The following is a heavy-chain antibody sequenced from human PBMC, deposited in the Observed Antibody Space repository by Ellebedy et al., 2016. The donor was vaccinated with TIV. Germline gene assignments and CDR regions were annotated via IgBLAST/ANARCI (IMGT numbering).Heavy chain of an antibody. CDR1: GFTFSSYS. Sequence: GGSLRLSXAASGFTFSSYSMNWVRQAPGKGLEWVSYISSSSSTIYYADSVKGRFTISRDNAKNSLYLQMNSLRAEDTAVYYCAKPASTRLGIVVVPAALLYFDYWGQGTLVTVSS. V-gene: IGHV3-48*01. CDR2: ISSSSSTI. J-gene: IGHJ4*02. CDR3: AKPASTRLGIVVVPAALLYFDY. D-gene: IGHD2-2*02.